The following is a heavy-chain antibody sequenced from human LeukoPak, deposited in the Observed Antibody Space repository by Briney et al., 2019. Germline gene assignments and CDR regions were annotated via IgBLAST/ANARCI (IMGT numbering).Heavy chain of an antibody. CDR3: TRGPIQQWLYYGMDV. D-gene: IGHD5-18*01. Sequence: GRSLRLSCTASGLTFCNHAMSWVRQDPGEGVEWVGFIRSKAYGGTTEYAASVKGRCTISRDDSKSIAYLQMNSLKTEDTAVYHYTRGPIQQWLYYGMDVWGHGTTVTVSS. J-gene: IGHJ6*02. CDR1: GLTFCNHA. V-gene: IGHV3-49*04. CDR2: IRSKAYGGTT.